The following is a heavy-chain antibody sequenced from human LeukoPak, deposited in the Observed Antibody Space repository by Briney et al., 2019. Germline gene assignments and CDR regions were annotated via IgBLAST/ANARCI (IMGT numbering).Heavy chain of an antibody. CDR2: IYYIGST. CDR3: ARGGFDP. Sequence: SETLSLTCTVSGGSISSHYWSWIRQPPGKGLEWIGYIYYIGSTNYNPSLTSRVTISVDTSKNQFSLKLSSVTAADTAVYYCARGGFDPWGQETLVTVSS. V-gene: IGHV4-59*11. CDR1: GGSISSHY. J-gene: IGHJ5*02.